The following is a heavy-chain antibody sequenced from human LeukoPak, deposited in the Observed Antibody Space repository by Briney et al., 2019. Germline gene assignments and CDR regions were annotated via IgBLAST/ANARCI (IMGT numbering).Heavy chain of an antibody. J-gene: IGHJ3*02. Sequence: SGGSLRLSCAASGFTFDDYAMHWVRQAPGKGLEWVSHISWNSGSITYADSVKGRFTISRDNSKNTLYLQMNSLSAEDTAIYYCARGLGSSTSRHTFDIWGQGTMVTVSS. V-gene: IGHV3-9*01. CDR2: ISWNSGSI. D-gene: IGHD2-2*01. CDR1: GFTFDDYA. CDR3: ARGLGSSTSRHTFDI.